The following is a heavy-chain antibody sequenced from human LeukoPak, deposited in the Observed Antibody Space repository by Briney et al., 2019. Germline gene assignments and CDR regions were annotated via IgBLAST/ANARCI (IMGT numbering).Heavy chain of an antibody. V-gene: IGHV3-21*01. CDR1: GFTFSSYS. CDR3: ARDLTVTTFTQYY. J-gene: IGHJ4*02. Sequence: NPGGSLRPSCAASGFTFSSYSMNWVRQAPGKGLEWVSSISSSSIYMYYADSVKGRFTISRDNAKNSLYLQMNSLRAEDTAVYYCARDLTVTTFTQYYWGQGTLVTVSS. D-gene: IGHD4-17*01. CDR2: ISSSSIYM.